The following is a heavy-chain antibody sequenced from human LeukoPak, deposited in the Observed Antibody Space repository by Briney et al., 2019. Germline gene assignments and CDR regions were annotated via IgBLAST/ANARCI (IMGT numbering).Heavy chain of an antibody. Sequence: SQTLSLTCSVSGVSISSGGYYWSWLRQHPGKGLEWIGYIFFSGSTYYNPYLKSRVNISVDTSENHFSLKVTSVTAADTAVYYCARVVAALAALDVWDQGTLVTVSS. V-gene: IGHV4-31*03. CDR1: GVSISSGGYY. D-gene: IGHD3-3*02. CDR2: IFFSGST. CDR3: ARVVAALAALDV. J-gene: IGHJ3*01.